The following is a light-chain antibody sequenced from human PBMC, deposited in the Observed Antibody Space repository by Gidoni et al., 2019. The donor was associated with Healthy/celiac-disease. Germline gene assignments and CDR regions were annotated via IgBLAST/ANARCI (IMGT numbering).Light chain of an antibody. CDR3: QQSYSTPH. CDR2: AAS. CDR1: QSISSY. V-gene: IGKV1-39*01. Sequence: DIQMTQSPSSLSASVGDRVTITCRASQSISSYLNWYQQKPGKAPKLLIYAASSLQSGVPSRFSGSGSGTDFTLTISSLLPEDFATYYCQQSYSTPHFGQGTRLEIK. J-gene: IGKJ5*01.